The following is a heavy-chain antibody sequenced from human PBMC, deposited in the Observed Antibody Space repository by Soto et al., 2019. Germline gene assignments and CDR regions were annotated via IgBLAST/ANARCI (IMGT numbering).Heavy chain of an antibody. V-gene: IGHV3-30*18. J-gene: IGHJ4*02. CDR2: ISSDGSSK. CDR3: AKDHPVRVNSCHFDY. Sequence: QVRLVESGGGVVQPGKSLRLSCTASRFAFSTYGMHWVRQAPGKGLEWVAVISSDGSSKYYADSVQGRFTISRDNSKNTLFLQMNSLRAEDTAVYYCAKDHPVRVNSCHFDYWGQGTLVTVSS. D-gene: IGHD4-17*01. CDR1: RFAFSTYG.